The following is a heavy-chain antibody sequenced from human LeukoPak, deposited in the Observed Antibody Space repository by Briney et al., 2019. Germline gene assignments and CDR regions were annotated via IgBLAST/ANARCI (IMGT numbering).Heavy chain of an antibody. V-gene: IGHV3-11*01. CDR3: ARGGWIVATISMFSGMDV. CDR1: GFTFSDYY. J-gene: IGHJ6*02. Sequence: GGSLRLSCAASGFTFSDYYMSWIRQAPGKGLEWVSYISSSGSTIYYADSVKGRFTISRDNAKNSLYLQMNSLRAEDTAVYYCARGGWIVATISMFSGMDVWGQGTTVTVSS. D-gene: IGHD5-12*01. CDR2: ISSSGSTI.